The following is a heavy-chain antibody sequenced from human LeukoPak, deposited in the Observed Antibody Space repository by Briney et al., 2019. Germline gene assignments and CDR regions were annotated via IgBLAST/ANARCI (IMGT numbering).Heavy chain of an antibody. CDR1: GGSISSYY. Sequence: PSETLSLTCTVSGGSISSYYWSWIRQPPGKGLEWMGYIYYSGSTNYNPSLKSRVTISVDTSKNQFSLKLSSVTAADTAVYYCARELDSYGYYFDYWGQGTLVTVSS. CDR3: ARELDSYGYYFDY. CDR2: IYYSGST. J-gene: IGHJ4*02. D-gene: IGHD5-18*01. V-gene: IGHV4-59*01.